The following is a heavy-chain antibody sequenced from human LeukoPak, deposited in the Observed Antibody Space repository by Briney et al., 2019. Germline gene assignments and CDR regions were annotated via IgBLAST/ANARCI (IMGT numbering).Heavy chain of an antibody. D-gene: IGHD4-17*01. CDR3: ARRTVTRYAWYFDL. CDR2: IYPGDSDT. V-gene: IGHV5-51*03. Sequence: KPGESLKISCKGSGYIFTSYWIGWVRQMPGKGLEWMGIIYPGDSDTRYSPSFQGQVTISADESISTAYLQWSSLKASDTAMYYCARRTVTRYAWYFDLWGRGTLVTVSS. J-gene: IGHJ2*01. CDR1: GYIFTSYW.